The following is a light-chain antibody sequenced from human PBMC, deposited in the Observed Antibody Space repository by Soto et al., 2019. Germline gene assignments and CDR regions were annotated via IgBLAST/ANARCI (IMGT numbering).Light chain of an antibody. V-gene: IGLV3-21*02. CDR2: DDR. J-gene: IGLJ1*01. Sequence: SYYLTQPPSVSVAAGQTARITCWGNNIGSKSVHWYQQKPGQAPVVVVYDDRDRPSGIPERFSGSNSDNTATLTISRVEAGDEADYYCEVWDSSSDHYVFGAGTKVTVL. CDR3: EVWDSSSDHYV. CDR1: NIGSKS.